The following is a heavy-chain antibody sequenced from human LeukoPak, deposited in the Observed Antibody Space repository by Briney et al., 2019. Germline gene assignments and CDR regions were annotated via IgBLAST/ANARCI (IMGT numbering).Heavy chain of an antibody. CDR1: GGSISSHY. J-gene: IGHJ4*02. Sequence: SETLSLTCTVSGGSISSHYWSWIRQPPGKGLEWIGHIYYSGTTNYNPSLKSRITISVDTSKNQFSLTVNSVTAADTAVYHCAGGPNLYYFDYWGRGTLVTVSS. V-gene: IGHV4-59*08. CDR2: IYYSGTT. CDR3: AGGPNLYYFDY. D-gene: IGHD2-15*01.